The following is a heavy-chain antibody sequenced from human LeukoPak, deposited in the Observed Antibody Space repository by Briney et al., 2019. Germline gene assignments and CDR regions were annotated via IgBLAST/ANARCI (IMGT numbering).Heavy chain of an antibody. Sequence: GGSLRLSCAAPGFTFSSYSMNWVRQAPGKGLEWVSSISSSSSYIYYADSVKGRFTISRDNAKNSLYLQMNSLRAEDTAVYYCARDLVVGATLYYFDYWGQGTLVTVSS. V-gene: IGHV3-21*01. CDR1: GFTFSSYS. CDR2: ISSSSSYI. CDR3: ARDLVVGATLYYFDY. J-gene: IGHJ4*02. D-gene: IGHD1-26*01.